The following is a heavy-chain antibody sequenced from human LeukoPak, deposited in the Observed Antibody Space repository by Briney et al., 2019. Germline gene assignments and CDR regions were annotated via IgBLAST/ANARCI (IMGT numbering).Heavy chain of an antibody. V-gene: IGHV4-59*12. Sequence: PSETLSLTCTVSGGSISSYYWSWIRQPPGKGLEWIGYIYYSGSTNYNPSLKSRVTISVDTSKNQFSLKLSSVTAADTAVYYCARDEGSGWYAYWGQGTQVTVSS. J-gene: IGHJ4*02. CDR1: GGSISSYY. D-gene: IGHD6-19*01. CDR2: IYYSGST. CDR3: ARDEGSGWYAY.